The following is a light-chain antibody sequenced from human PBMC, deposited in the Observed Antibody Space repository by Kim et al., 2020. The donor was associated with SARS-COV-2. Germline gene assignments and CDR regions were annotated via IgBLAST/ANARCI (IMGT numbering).Light chain of an antibody. V-gene: IGLV9-49*01. Sequence: CTLSSGYSNYKVDWYQQRPGKGARFVMRVGTGGIVGSKGDGIPDRFSVLGSGLNRYLTIKNIQEEDESDYHCGADHGSGSNFVYVFGTGTKVTVL. CDR3: GADHGSGSNFVYV. CDR1: SGYSNYK. CDR2: VGTGGIVG. J-gene: IGLJ1*01.